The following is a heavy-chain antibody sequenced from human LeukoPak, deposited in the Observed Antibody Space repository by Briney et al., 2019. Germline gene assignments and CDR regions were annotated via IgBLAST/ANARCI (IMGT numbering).Heavy chain of an antibody. CDR3: ARVGSDAFDI. V-gene: IGHV4-59*01. CDR2: IYYSGST. CDR1: GGSISSYC. J-gene: IGHJ3*02. Sequence: SETLSLTCTVSGGSISSYCWSWIRQPPGKGLEWIGYIYYSGSTNYNPSLKSRVTISVDTSKNQFSLKLSSVTAADTAVYYCARVGSDAFDIWGQGTMVTVSS.